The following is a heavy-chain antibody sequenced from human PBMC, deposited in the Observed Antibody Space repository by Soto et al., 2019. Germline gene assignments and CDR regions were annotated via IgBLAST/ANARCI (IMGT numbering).Heavy chain of an antibody. J-gene: IGHJ3*02. Sequence: GGSLRLSCAASGFTFDDYGMSWVRQAPGKGLEWVSGINWNGGSTGYADSVKGRFTISRDNAKNSLYLQMNSLRAEDTALYHCAKPLVYCSSTSCYADSFVTRGQGTM. D-gene: IGHD2-2*01. CDR1: GFTFDDYG. V-gene: IGHV3-20*01. CDR2: INWNGGST. CDR3: AKPLVYCSSTSCYADSFVT.